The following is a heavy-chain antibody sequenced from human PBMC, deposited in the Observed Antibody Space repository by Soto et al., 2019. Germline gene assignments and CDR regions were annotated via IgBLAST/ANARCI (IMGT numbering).Heavy chain of an antibody. Sequence: GWSLRLSCAASGFTVSSYSMNLVRQAPGKGLEWVSSISSSSYIYYADSVKGRFTISRDNAKNSLYLQMNSLRAEDTAVYYCARDPSSSFPEGWLEPWGKGTLVTVSS. J-gene: IGHJ5*02. D-gene: IGHD6-6*01. CDR3: ARDPSSSFPEGWLEP. CDR1: GFTVSSYS. CDR2: ISSSSYI. V-gene: IGHV3-21*01.